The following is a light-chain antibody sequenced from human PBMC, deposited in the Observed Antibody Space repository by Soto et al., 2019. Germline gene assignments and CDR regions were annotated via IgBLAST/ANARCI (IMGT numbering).Light chain of an antibody. CDR1: QRISTW. CDR2: KAS. Sequence: EIQMNPSPSTLSASVRDRVTITCRASQRISTWLAWYQQKPGKAPKLLIYKASSLEGGVPSRFGGSGSGTLFNITISSLHPDDFATYYCQQYNTYPLTFGGGTTVDIK. J-gene: IGKJ4*01. CDR3: QQYNTYPLT. V-gene: IGKV1-5*03.